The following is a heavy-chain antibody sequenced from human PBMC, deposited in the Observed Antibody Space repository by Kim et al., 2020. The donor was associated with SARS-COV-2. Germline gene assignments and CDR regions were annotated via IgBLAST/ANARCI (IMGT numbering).Heavy chain of an antibody. CDR3: ARVPVDSDWLFDY. Sequence: SQTLSLTCAISGDSVSSNSAAWTWIRQSPSRGLEWLGRTYYRSSLYNDYAVSVKSRITINPDTSKNQFSLQLKSVTPEDTAVYYCARVPVDSDWLFDYWGQGTLVTVSS. CDR1: GDSVSSNSAA. D-gene: IGHD3-9*01. J-gene: IGHJ4*02. V-gene: IGHV6-1*01. CDR2: TYYRSSLYN.